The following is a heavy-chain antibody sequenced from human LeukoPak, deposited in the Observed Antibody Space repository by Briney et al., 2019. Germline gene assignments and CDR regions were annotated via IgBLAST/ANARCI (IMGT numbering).Heavy chain of an antibody. CDR2: IYYSGST. Sequence: PSETLSLTCTVSGGSISSSSYYWGWIRQPPGKGLEWIGSIYYSGSTYYDPSLKSRVTISVDTSKNQFSLKLSSVTAADTAVYYCARLGMIVVVSDAFDIWGQGTMVTVSS. CDR3: ARLGMIVVVSDAFDI. CDR1: GGSISSSSYY. D-gene: IGHD3-22*01. V-gene: IGHV4-39*01. J-gene: IGHJ3*02.